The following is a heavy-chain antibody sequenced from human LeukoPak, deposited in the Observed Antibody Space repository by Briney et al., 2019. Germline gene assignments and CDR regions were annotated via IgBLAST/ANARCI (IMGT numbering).Heavy chain of an antibody. CDR2: ISWNSGSI. CDR1: GFTFDDYA. V-gene: IGHV3-9*01. CDR3: FLYKRKTAYDMDV. J-gene: IGHJ6*02. D-gene: IGHD3-16*01. Sequence: GGSLRLSCAASGFTFDDYAMHWVRQAPGKGLDWVSGISWNSGSIGYADSVKGRFTISRDNAKNSLYLQMNSLRAEDTALYYCFLYKRKTAYDMDVWGQGTTVTVSS.